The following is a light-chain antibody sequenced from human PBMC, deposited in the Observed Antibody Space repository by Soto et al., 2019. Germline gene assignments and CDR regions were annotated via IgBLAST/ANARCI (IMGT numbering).Light chain of an antibody. CDR3: EERSNWPLT. J-gene: IGKJ4*01. Sequence: ELVLTQSPATLSLPPGERATLSFRASHSVSSYLAWYQQKPGQAPRLLIYDASNSATGTPARFSGSGSRTDFTLTISSLEPEDFAVYYCEERSNWPLTFGGGTKVEVK. V-gene: IGKV3-11*01. CDR1: HSVSSY. CDR2: DAS.